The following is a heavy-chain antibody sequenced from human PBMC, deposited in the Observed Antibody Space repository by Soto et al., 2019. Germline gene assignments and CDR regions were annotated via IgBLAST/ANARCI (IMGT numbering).Heavy chain of an antibody. D-gene: IGHD3-10*01. J-gene: IGHJ5*02. CDR1: GGTFSSYA. V-gene: IGHV1-69*13. CDR3: ARDFRFGELLSWFDP. CDR2: IIPIFGTA. Sequence: EASVKVSCKASGGTFSSYAISWVRQAPGQGLEWMGGIIPIFGTANYAQKFQGRVTITADESTSTAYMELSSLRSEDTAVYYCARDFRFGELLSWFDPWGQGTLVTVSS.